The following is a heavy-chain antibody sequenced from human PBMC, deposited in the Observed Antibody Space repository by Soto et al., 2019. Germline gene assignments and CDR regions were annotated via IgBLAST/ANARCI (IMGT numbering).Heavy chain of an antibody. V-gene: IGHV3-30*18. Sequence: VQLVESGGGVVQPGRSLRLSCAASGLTFSDYAMHWVRQAPGKGLEWVAVVSHDGRNTHYADSVKGRFTISRDSSRNTVSLEMTSLRAEDTAVYYCAKGGRQWLVTSDFNYWGQGALVTVSS. CDR3: AKGGRQWLVTSDFNY. D-gene: IGHD6-19*01. J-gene: IGHJ4*02. CDR2: VSHDGRNT. CDR1: GLTFSDYA.